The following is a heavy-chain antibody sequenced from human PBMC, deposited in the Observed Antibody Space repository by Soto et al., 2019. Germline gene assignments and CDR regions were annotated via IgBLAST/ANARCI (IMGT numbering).Heavy chain of an antibody. J-gene: IGHJ4*02. Sequence: GESLKISCKGSGYSFTSYWIGWVRQTPGKGLEWMGIIYPGDSDTRYSPSFQGQVTISADKSISTAHVQWSSLKASDTAMYYCASVPDHRRLIPPRPWGQGTMVTVSS. CDR3: ASVPDHRRLIPPRP. V-gene: IGHV5-51*01. CDR1: GYSFTSYW. CDR2: IYPGDSDT. D-gene: IGHD6-6*01.